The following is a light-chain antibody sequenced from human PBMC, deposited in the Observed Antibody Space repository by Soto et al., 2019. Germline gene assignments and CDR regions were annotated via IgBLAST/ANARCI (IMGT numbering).Light chain of an antibody. J-gene: IGKJ1*01. CDR3: QQYGSSSTWT. Sequence: ETVLTQSPGTLSLSPGERATLSCRASQSVSSSYLAWYQQKPGQAPRLLIYGASSRATGIADRFSGSGSGTDFTLTISRLEPEEFAVYYCQQYGSSSTWTFGQGTKVEIK. CDR2: GAS. V-gene: IGKV3-20*01. CDR1: QSVSSSY.